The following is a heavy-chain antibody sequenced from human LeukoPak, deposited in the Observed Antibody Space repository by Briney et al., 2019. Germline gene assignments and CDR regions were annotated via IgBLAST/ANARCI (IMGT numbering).Heavy chain of an antibody. Sequence: PSETLSLTCAVYGGSFSGYYWSWIRPPPGKGLELIWEINHNRSTNYNPAHKSRVTISVDRSKNQFSLQLSSVTAADTAVYYCARSMPQLGYCSSTSCYADYYYYYMDVGGKGTTVTVCS. CDR1: GGSFSGYY. V-gene: IGHV4-34*01. CDR2: INHNRST. J-gene: IGHJ6*03. D-gene: IGHD2-2*01. CDR3: ARSMPQLGYCSSTSCYADYYYYYMDV.